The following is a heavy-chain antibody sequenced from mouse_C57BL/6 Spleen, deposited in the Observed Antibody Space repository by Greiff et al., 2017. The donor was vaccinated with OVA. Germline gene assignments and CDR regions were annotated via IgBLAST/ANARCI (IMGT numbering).Heavy chain of an antibody. CDR3: ARDYYGSSPDY. V-gene: IGHV1-80*01. J-gene: IGHJ2*01. Sequence: QVQLQQSGAELVKPGASVKISCKASGYAFSSYWMNWVKQRPGKGLEWIGQIYPGDGDTNYNGQFKGKATLTADKSSSTAYMQLSSLTSEDSAVYFCARDYYGSSPDYWGQGTTLTVSS. CDR2: IYPGDGDT. D-gene: IGHD1-1*01. CDR1: GYAFSSYW.